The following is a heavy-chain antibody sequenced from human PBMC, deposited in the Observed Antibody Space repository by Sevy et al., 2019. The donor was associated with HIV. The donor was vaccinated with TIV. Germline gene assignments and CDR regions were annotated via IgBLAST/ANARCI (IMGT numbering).Heavy chain of an antibody. CDR1: GGSMSSYY. CDR3: ARDIRIAADGDWFDP. D-gene: IGHD6-25*01. Sequence: SETLSLTCTVSGGSMSSYYWSWIRQPPGKGLEWIGYIYYSGSTNYNPSLKSRVTISVDTSKNQFSLKLSSVTAADTAVYYCARDIRIAADGDWFDPWGQGSLVTVSS. J-gene: IGHJ5*02. V-gene: IGHV4-59*01. CDR2: IYYSGST.